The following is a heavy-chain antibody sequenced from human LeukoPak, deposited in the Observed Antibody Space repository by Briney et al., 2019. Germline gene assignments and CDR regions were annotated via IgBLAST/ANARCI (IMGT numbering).Heavy chain of an antibody. J-gene: IGHJ5*02. CDR2: INHSGST. CDR1: GGSISSYY. Sequence: PSETLSLTCTVSGGSISSYYWSWIRQPPGKGLEWIGEINHSGSTNYNPSLKSRVTISVDTSKNQFSLKLSSVTAADTAVYYCARGTQPIPTYYYGSGSYRWFDPWGQGTLVTVSS. V-gene: IGHV4-34*01. D-gene: IGHD3-10*01. CDR3: ARGTQPIPTYYYGSGSYRWFDP.